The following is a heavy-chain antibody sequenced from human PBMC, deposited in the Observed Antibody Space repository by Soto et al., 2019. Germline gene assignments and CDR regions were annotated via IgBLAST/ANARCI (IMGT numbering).Heavy chain of an antibody. J-gene: IGHJ4*02. CDR2: IYYSGST. CDR3: ASQFPRSEYYFDY. CDR1: GGSISSGDYY. Sequence: PSETLSLTCTVSGGSISSGDYYWSWIRQPPGKGLEWIGFIYYSGSTNYNPSLKSRVTISVDTSKNQFSLKLSSVTAADTAVYYCASQFPRSEYYFDYWGQGTLVTVSS. V-gene: IGHV4-61*08.